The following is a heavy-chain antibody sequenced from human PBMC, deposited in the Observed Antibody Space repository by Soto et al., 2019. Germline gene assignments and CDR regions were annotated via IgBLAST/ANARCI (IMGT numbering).Heavy chain of an antibody. J-gene: IGHJ4*02. CDR2: INPSGDSR. CDR3: ARESGYSYGLDY. V-gene: IGHV1-46*01. CDR1: GFSFSDYF. Sequence: VSVKVSCKASGFSFSDYFMYWVRQAPGQGLEWMGIINPSGDSRNYAQKFQGRVTITRDTSTSTVYMDLSSLRYEDTAVYYCARESGYSYGLDYWGQGTLVTVSS. D-gene: IGHD5-18*01.